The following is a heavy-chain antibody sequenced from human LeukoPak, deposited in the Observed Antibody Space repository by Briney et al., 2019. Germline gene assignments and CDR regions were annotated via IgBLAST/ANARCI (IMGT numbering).Heavy chain of an antibody. CDR2: INWNGGSR. J-gene: IGHJ4*02. Sequence: GGSLRLSCAASGFNFDDYVMSWVRQAPGKGLEWVSGINWNGGSRGYADSVEGRFTISRDNAKNSLYLQMNSLRAEDTALYYCARSRHSYDSSGFPHYWGQGTLVTVSS. CDR3: ARSRHSYDSSGFPHY. D-gene: IGHD3-22*01. V-gene: IGHV3-20*04. CDR1: GFNFDDYV.